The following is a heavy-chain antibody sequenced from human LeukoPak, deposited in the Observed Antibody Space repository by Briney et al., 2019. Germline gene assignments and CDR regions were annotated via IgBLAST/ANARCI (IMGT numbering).Heavy chain of an antibody. J-gene: IGHJ6*02. CDR2: ISTTSSDI. CDR1: GFTFSSYS. V-gene: IGHV3-21*01. CDR3: ARDLRGYYHYYGMDV. Sequence: GGSLRLSCTVSGFTFSSYSMDWVRQAPGKGLEWVSFISTTSSDIYYADSVRGRFTVSRDNAKNSLFLQMNSLRAEDTAVYYCARDLRGYYHYYGMDVWGQGTTVTVSS.